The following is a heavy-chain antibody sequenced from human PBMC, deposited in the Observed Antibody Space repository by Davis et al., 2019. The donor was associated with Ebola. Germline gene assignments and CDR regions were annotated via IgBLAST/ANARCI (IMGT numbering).Heavy chain of an antibody. CDR2: ISYDGSNK. V-gene: IGHV3-30-3*01. CDR3: ASAPGGYGEGYSEYYGMDV. Sequence: PGGSLRLSCAASGFTFSSYAMHWVRQAPGKGLEWVAVISYDGSNKYYADSVKGRFTISRDNSKNTLYLQMNSLRAEDTAVYYCASAPGGYGEGYSEYYGMDVWGKGTTVTVSS. J-gene: IGHJ6*04. D-gene: IGHD2-15*01. CDR1: GFTFSSYA.